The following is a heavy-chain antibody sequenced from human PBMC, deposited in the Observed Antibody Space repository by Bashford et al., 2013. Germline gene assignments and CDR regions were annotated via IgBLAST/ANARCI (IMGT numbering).Heavy chain of an antibody. CDR2: IYPDDSDT. D-gene: IGHD6-19*01. J-gene: IGHJ4*02. V-gene: IGHV5-51*01. Sequence: WVRQMPGKGLEWMAIIYPDDSDTRYSPSFQGQVTFSVDKSVRTAYLQWSSLKASDTAMYYCARIGVGSGWPFDYWGQGTLVTGLL. CDR3: ARIGVGSGWPFDY.